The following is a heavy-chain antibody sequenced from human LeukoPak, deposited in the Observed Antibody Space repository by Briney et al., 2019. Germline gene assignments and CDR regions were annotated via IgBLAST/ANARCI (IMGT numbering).Heavy chain of an antibody. V-gene: IGHV4-39*01. CDR1: GCSISTSSYY. Sequence: SETLSLTCTVSGCSISTSSYYWGWIRQPPGKGLEWIGSLYHTGSTYYNPSLKSRVNISVDTSKNQFSLKLTSVTAADTAVYYCARQADFALVEMATIMFDYWGQGTLVTVSS. CDR3: ARQADFALVEMATIMFDY. CDR2: LYHTGST. J-gene: IGHJ4*02. D-gene: IGHD5-24*01.